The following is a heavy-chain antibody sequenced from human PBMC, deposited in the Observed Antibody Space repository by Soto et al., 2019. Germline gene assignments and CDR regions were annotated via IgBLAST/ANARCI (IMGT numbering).Heavy chain of an antibody. Sequence: EVHLLESGGRLVQAGGSLRLSCVPSGISFSGYTMSWVRQAPGRGLEWVASIYGNGGGTFYADSVKGRFTISRDNFKRILLLALAALRAEDTAVYYCAQDRVPDGRWNFDYWGQGTLVTVSS. J-gene: IGHJ4*02. V-gene: IGHV3-23*01. D-gene: IGHD2-2*01. CDR2: IYGNGGGT. CDR1: GISFSGYT. CDR3: AQDRVPDGRWNFDY.